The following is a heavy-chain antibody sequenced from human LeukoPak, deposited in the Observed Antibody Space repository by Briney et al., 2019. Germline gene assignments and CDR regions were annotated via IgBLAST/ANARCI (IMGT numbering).Heavy chain of an antibody. CDR2: IYYSGNT. Sequence: SETLSLTCTVSSASINSNSHYWGWIRQPPGKGLEWIGSIYYSGNTYYNPSLKSRVTISVDTSKNQFSLKLTSVTAADTAIYYCARILTSSLYYYYMDVWGIGTTVTVSS. CDR1: SASINSNSHY. J-gene: IGHJ6*03. CDR3: ARILTSSLYYYYMDV. V-gene: IGHV4-39*07. D-gene: IGHD2-2*01.